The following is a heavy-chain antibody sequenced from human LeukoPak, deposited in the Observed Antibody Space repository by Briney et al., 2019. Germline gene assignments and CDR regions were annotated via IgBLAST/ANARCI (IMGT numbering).Heavy chain of an antibody. Sequence: RAGGSLRLSCAASGFTFSSYAMHWVRQAPGKGLEWVAVISYDGSNKYYADSVKGRFTISRDNSKNTLYLQMNSLRAEDAAVYYCANSGLNRFDYWGQGTLVTVSS. D-gene: IGHD1-26*01. CDR1: GFTFSSYA. J-gene: IGHJ4*02. CDR2: ISYDGSNK. V-gene: IGHV3-30*04. CDR3: ANSGLNRFDY.